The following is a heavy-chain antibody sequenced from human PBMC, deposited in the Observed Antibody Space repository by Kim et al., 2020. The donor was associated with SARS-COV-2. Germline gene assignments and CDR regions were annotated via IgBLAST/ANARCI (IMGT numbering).Heavy chain of an antibody. D-gene: IGHD6-13*01. J-gene: IGHJ4*02. CDR3: ARVSRYPFIAAAGPDY. Sequence: SLKSRVTIAVDTSKNQFSLKMSSVTAADTAVYYCARVSRYPFIAAAGPDYWGQGTLVTVSS. V-gene: IGHV4-34*01.